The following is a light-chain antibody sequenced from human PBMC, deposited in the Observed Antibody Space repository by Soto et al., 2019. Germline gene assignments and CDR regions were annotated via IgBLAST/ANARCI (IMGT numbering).Light chain of an antibody. CDR1: QDISNY. J-gene: IGKJ4*01. V-gene: IGKV1-17*03. Sequence: DIQMTQSPSAMSASVGDRFTITCRASQDISNYLAWFQQKPGKVPKRLIYGASSLQSGVPSRFSGSGSGTEFTLTISSLQPEDFATYYCQRLSHAFGGGTKVDI. CDR3: QRLSHA. CDR2: GAS.